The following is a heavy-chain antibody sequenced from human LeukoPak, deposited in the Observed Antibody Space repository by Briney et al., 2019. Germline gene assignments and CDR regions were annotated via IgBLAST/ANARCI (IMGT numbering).Heavy chain of an antibody. CDR2: IYASGST. J-gene: IGHJ6*03. CDR3: ARAPYCSSTSCYESYYYYYMDV. CDR1: GGSISSYY. D-gene: IGHD2-2*01. Sequence: SGTLSLTCTVSGGSISSYYWSWIRQPAGKGLEWIGRIYASGSTNYNPSLKSRVTMSVDTSKNQFSLKLSSVTAADTAVYYCARAPYCSSTSCYESYYYYYMDVWGKGTTVTVSS. V-gene: IGHV4-4*07.